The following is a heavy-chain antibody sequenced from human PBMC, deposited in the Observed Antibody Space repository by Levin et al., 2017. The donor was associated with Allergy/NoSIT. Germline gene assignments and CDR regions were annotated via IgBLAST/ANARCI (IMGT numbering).Heavy chain of an antibody. J-gene: IGHJ1*01. D-gene: IGHD1/OR15-1a*01. CDR1: GDSIRSSKYY. CDR2: ISYSGST. V-gene: IGHV4-39*01. CDR3: ASPPANIEYFQH. Sequence: SETLSLTCIVSGDSIRSSKYYWGWFRQPPGKGLEWIGTISYSGSTYYNPSLQSRVSISVDTSKNHFSLQLTPVTAAATAVYYCASPPANIEYFQHWGQGTLVTASS.